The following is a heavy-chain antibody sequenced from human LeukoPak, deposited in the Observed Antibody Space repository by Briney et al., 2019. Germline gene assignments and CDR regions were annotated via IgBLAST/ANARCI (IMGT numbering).Heavy chain of an antibody. J-gene: IGHJ4*02. CDR2: ISGSGGTT. D-gene: IGHD3-22*01. CDR1: GFTFSNYG. CDR3: AKTGLDYYDSSGYYY. Sequence: GGSLRLSCAASGFTFSNYGMSWVRQAPGKGLEWVSGISGSGGTTYYADSVKGRFTISRDNSKNTLYLQMNSLRVEDTAVYYCAKTGLDYYDSSGYYYWGQGTLVTVSS. V-gene: IGHV3-23*01.